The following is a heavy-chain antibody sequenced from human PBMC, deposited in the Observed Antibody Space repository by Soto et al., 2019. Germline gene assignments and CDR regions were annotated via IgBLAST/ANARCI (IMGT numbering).Heavy chain of an antibody. CDR2: IWYDGSNK. CDR3: ARDYYYYMDV. CDR1: GYTFSSYG. Sequence: QVQLVESGGGVVQPGRSLRLSCAASGYTFSSYGMHWVRQAPGKGLEWVAGIWYDGSNKYYADSVKGRFTISRENSKNTLYLHMNSLRAEDRAVYYCARDYYYYMDVWGKGTTVTVSS. J-gene: IGHJ6*03. V-gene: IGHV3-33*01.